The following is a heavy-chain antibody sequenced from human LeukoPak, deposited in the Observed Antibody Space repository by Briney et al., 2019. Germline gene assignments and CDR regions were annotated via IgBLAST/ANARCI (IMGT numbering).Heavy chain of an antibody. V-gene: IGHV6-1*01. J-gene: IGHJ4*02. CDR1: GDSVSSKSAT. CDR3: ARTREGHFDY. D-gene: IGHD5-24*01. CDR2: TYYKSKWYN. Sequence: SQTLSLTCAISGDSVSSKSATWNWIRRSPSRGLEWLGRTYYKSKWYNEYAVSVKSRITINPDTSKNQFSLQLNSVTPEDTAVYFCARTREGHFDYWGQGTLVIVSS.